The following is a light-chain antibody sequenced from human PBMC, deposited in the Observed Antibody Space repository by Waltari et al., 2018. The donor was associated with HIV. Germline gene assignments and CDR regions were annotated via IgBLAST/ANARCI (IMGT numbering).Light chain of an antibody. CDR1: QSVLYSSNNKNY. J-gene: IGKJ2*01. CDR2: WAS. Sequence: DIVMTQSPDSLVVSLGVRAYITRKSSQSVLYSSNNKNYLALYQQKPGQPPKLLIYWASTRESGVPDRFSGSGSGTDFTLTISSLQAEDVAVYYCQQYYSTPRTFGQGTKLEIK. V-gene: IGKV4-1*01. CDR3: QQYYSTPRT.